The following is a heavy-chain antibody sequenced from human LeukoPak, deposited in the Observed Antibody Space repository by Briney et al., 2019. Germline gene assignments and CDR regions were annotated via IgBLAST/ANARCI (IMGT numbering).Heavy chain of an antibody. D-gene: IGHD6-19*01. V-gene: IGHV3-23*01. J-gene: IGHJ4*02. CDR2: IGGSGDKA. Sequence: GGSLRLSCAASGFTFNRNAISWVRQAPGKGLEWVSTIGGSGDKAFYADSVKGRFTISRDNSKNMVHLQMNSLTGEDTALYYCVRRGDASSGWGDHDFWGQGALVTVSS. CDR3: VRRGDASSGWGDHDF. CDR1: GFTFNRNA.